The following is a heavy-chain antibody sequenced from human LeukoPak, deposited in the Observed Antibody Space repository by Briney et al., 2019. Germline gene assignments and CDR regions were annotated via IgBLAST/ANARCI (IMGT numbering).Heavy chain of an antibody. J-gene: IGHJ4*02. V-gene: IGHV1-24*01. CDR2: FDPEDGET. Sequence: ASVKVSCKVSGYTLTELSMHWVRQAPGKGLEWMGGFDPEDGETIYAQKFQGRVTMTEDTSTDTAYMELSSLRSEDTAVYYCARGDTAMGIFDYWGQGTLVTVSS. D-gene: IGHD5-18*01. CDR1: GYTLTELS. CDR3: ARGDTAMGIFDY.